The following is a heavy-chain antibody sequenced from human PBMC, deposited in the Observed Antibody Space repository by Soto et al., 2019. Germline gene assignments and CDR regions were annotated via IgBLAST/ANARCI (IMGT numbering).Heavy chain of an antibody. Sequence: QVQLVQSGDEVKKTGASVKVSCRASGYTLTNYGISGVRQAPGQGLFWMGWISGHNGNTLYAQHFQGRLTLTIDTSTNTAYMELIGLKIGDTAMYYCVRDWQLSPWGQGTLVTVSS. CDR2: ISGHNGNT. V-gene: IGHV1-18*01. D-gene: IGHD1-1*01. J-gene: IGHJ5*02. CDR1: GYTLTNYG. CDR3: VRDWQLSP.